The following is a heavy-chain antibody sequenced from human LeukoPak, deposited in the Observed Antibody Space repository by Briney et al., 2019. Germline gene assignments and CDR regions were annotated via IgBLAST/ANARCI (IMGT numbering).Heavy chain of an antibody. J-gene: IGHJ4*02. CDR2: INPYSGGT. CDR1: GYTFTGHY. Sequence: ASVKVSCKASGYTFTGHYMHWVRQAPGQGLEWMAWINPYSGGTNYAQKFQGRVTMTRDTSISTAYMEVRRLRSDDTAVYYCVRVRSYYESGGDFDYWGQGTLVTVSS. CDR3: VRVRSYYESGGDFDY. V-gene: IGHV1-2*02. D-gene: IGHD3-22*01.